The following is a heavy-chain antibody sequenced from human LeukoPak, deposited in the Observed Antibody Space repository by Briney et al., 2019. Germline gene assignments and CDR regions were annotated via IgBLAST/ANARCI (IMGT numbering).Heavy chain of an antibody. CDR2: ISIYSGNT. V-gene: IGHV1-18*01. D-gene: IGHD3-9*01. Sequence: DSVKVSCKASGYTFSSYGISWVRQAPVQGLEWMGWISIYSGNTRYIEDLQGRLTMTTDTSTNTAYMELRSLRSDDTAIYFCARGKYFDWGLHAHYFDYWGQGTLVTVSS. CDR1: GYTFSSYG. CDR3: ARGKYFDWGLHAHYFDY. J-gene: IGHJ4*02.